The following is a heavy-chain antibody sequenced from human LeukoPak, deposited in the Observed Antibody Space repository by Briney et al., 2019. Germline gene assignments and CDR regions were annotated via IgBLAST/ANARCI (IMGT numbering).Heavy chain of an antibody. J-gene: IGHJ4*02. D-gene: IGHD3-9*01. CDR1: GFTFKNYA. V-gene: IGHV3-23*01. CDR3: AKRPARPKPFDG. CDR2: VDGSGTNT. Sequence: GGSLRLSCAGSGFTFKNYAIPWVRQAPGKGLEWVSSVDGSGTNTLYADSVEGRFTISRDNFKNTAYLQMNSLRAEDTAIYYCAKRPARPKPFDGWAQGTLVTVSS.